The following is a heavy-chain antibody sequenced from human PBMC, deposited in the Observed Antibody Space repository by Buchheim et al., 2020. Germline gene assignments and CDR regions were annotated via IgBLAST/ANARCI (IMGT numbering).Heavy chain of an antibody. CDR3: ARIIDWYVGGMDV. D-gene: IGHD3-9*01. J-gene: IGHJ6*02. Sequence: QVTLRESGPALVKSTQTLTLTSAVSGFSLSSDGLCVTWIRQPPGKALEWLGVIDWSGDKYYSTSLKTRLTISRDTSKNQVVLKMTNMDPVDTGTYYCARIIDWYVGGMDVWGQGTT. CDR1: GFSLSSDGLC. V-gene: IGHV2-70*01. CDR2: IDWSGDK.